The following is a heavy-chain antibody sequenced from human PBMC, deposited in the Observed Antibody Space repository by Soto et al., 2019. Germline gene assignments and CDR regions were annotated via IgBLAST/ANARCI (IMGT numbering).Heavy chain of an antibody. CDR2: IYYSGSP. Sequence: QLQLQESGPGLVKPSETLSLTCSVSGGSISSSGYYWGWIRQPPGEGLEWIGSIYYSGSPYYNPSLQSRVTISVDTSKNQFSLKLSSVTAADTAVYYCARHAPTFSTGWYEFDYWGRGTLVTVSS. CDR1: GGSISSSGYY. J-gene: IGHJ4*02. V-gene: IGHV4-39*01. D-gene: IGHD6-19*01. CDR3: ARHAPTFSTGWYEFDY.